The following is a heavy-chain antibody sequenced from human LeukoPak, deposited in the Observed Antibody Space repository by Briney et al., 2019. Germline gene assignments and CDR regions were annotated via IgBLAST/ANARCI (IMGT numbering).Heavy chain of an antibody. CDR3: ARATITMAVGVPADAFDI. V-gene: IGHV4-38-2*01. D-gene: IGHD3-10*01. CDR2: IYHSGST. CDR1: GYSISSGYY. J-gene: IGHJ3*02. Sequence: PSETLSLTCAVSGYSISSGYYWGWIRQPPGKGLEWIGSIYHSGSTYYNPSLKSRVTISVDTSKNQFSLKLSSVTAADTAVYYCARATITMAVGVPADAFDIWGPGTMVTVSS.